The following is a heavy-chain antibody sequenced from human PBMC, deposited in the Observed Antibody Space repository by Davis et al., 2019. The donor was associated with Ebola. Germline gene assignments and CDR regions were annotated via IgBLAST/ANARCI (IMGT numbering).Heavy chain of an antibody. V-gene: IGHV1-18*04. Sequence: ASVKVSCKASGYTFTGYYMHWVRQAPGQGLEWMGWISAYNGNTNYAQKLQGRVTMTTDTSTSTAYMELRSLRSDDTAVYYCARGRSIAVDFDPWGQGTLVTVSS. CDR3: ARGRSIAVDFDP. D-gene: IGHD6-19*01. J-gene: IGHJ5*02. CDR1: GYTFTGYY. CDR2: ISAYNGNT.